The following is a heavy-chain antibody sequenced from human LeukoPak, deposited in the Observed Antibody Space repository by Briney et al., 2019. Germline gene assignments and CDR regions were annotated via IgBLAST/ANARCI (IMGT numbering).Heavy chain of an antibody. D-gene: IGHD3-10*01. Sequence: ASVKVSCKASGYTFTSYGISWVRQAPGQGLEWMGWISAYNGNTNYAQKLQGRVTMTTDTSTSTAYMELRSLRSDYTAVYYCARVTMVRGAMEDYYYGMDVWGQGTTVTVSS. J-gene: IGHJ6*02. CDR3: ARVTMVRGAMEDYYYGMDV. V-gene: IGHV1-18*01. CDR1: GYTFTSYG. CDR2: ISAYNGNT.